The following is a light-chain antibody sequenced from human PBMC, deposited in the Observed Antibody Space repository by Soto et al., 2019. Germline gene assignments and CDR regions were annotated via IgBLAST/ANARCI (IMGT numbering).Light chain of an antibody. V-gene: IGLV2-14*03. CDR3: SSFTTSTHV. CDR2: EVS. CDR1: SSDVGGYNY. Sequence: QSALTQPASVSGSPGQSITISCTGTSSDVGGYNYVSWYQQHPGKAPKLLIYEVSNRPSGVSNRFSGSKSGSTASLTISGLQAEDEAEYYCSSFTTSTHVFGTGTKVTVL. J-gene: IGLJ1*01.